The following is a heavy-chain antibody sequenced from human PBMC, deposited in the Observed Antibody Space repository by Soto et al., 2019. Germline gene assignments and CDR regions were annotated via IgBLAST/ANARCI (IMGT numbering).Heavy chain of an antibody. V-gene: IGHV3-9*01. D-gene: IGHD3-10*01. CDR1: GFTFDDYA. CDR3: AKGIAAAVDQLLDY. J-gene: IGHJ4*02. Sequence: PGGSLRLSCAASGFTFDDYAMHWVRQAPGKGLEWVSGISWNSGSIGYADSVKGRFTISRDNAKNSLYLKMNSLRAEDTALYYCAKGIAAAVDQLLDYWGQGTQVTVSS. CDR2: ISWNSGSI.